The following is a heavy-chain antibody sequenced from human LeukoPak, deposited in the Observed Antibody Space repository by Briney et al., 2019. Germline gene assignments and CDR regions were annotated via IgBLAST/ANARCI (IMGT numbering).Heavy chain of an antibody. V-gene: IGHV3-43*02. J-gene: IGHJ4*02. Sequence: GGSLRLSCAASGFTFDDYAMHWVRQAPGKGLEWVSLISGDGGSTYYADSVKGRFTISRDNNKNSLYLQMNSLRTEDTALYYCAKAVYDFWSGYYTDYWGQGTLVTVSS. CDR2: ISGDGGST. CDR3: AKAVYDFWSGYYTDY. D-gene: IGHD3-3*01. CDR1: GFTFDDYA.